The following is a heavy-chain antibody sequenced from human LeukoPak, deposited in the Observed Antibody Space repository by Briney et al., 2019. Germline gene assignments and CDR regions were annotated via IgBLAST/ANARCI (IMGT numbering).Heavy chain of an antibody. D-gene: IGHD3-3*01. Sequence: GGSLRLSCAASGFTFSSYSMNWVRQAPGKGLEWVSYISSSSSTIYYADSVKGRFTLSRDNSKNTLYLQMNSLRAEDTAVYYCGSHFGVGYYFDYWGQGTLVTVSS. CDR3: GSHFGVGYYFDY. CDR2: ISSSSSTI. CDR1: GFTFSSYS. V-gene: IGHV3-48*01. J-gene: IGHJ4*02.